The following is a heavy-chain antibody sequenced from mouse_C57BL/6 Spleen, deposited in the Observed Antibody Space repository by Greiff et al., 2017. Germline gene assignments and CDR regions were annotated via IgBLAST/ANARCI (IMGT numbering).Heavy chain of an antibody. D-gene: IGHD4-1*01. Sequence: EVQGVESGEGLVKPGGSLKLSCAASGFTFSSYAMSWVRQTPEKRLEWVAYISSGGDYIYYADTVKGRFTISRDNARNTLYLQMSSLKSEDTAMYYCTRRETGTWGYFDVWGTGTTVTVSS. CDR1: GFTFSSYA. V-gene: IGHV5S21*01. J-gene: IGHJ1*03. CDR3: TRRETGTWGYFDV. CDR2: ISSGGDYI.